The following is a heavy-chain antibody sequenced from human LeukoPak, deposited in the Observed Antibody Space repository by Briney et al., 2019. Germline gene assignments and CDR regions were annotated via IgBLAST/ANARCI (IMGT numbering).Heavy chain of an antibody. D-gene: IGHD3-3*01. CDR3: ARDTTYYDFWSGYSNFDY. J-gene: IGHJ4*02. V-gene: IGHV3-7*01. Sequence: GGSLRLSCAASGFTFSSYGMHWVRQAPGKGLEWVANIKQDGSEKYYVDSVKGRFTISRDNAKNSLYLQMNSLRAEDTAVYYCARDTTYYDFWSGYSNFDYWGQGTLVTVSS. CDR1: GFTFSSYG. CDR2: IKQDGSEK.